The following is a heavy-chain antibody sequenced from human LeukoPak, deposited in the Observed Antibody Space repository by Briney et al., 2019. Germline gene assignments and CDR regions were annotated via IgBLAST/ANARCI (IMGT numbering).Heavy chain of an antibody. CDR1: GGSISSYY. CDR3: ARSGSKVMTAINF. V-gene: IGHV4-59*01. D-gene: IGHD2-21*02. CDR2: IYYSGST. Sequence: SETLSLTCTVSGGSISSYYWSWIRQPPGKGLGWIGYIYYSGSTNYNPSLKSRVTISVDTSNNHFSLKLSSVTAADTAVYYCARSGSKVMTAINFWGQGTLVTVSS. J-gene: IGHJ4*02.